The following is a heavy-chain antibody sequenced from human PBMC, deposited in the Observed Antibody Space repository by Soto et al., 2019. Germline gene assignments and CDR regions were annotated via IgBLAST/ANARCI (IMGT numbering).Heavy chain of an antibody. D-gene: IGHD2-2*02. Sequence: ASVKVSCKVSGYTLTELSMHWVRQAPGKGLEWMGGFDPEDGETIYAQKFQGRVTMTEDTSTDTAYMELSSLRSEDTAVYYCATVLVVPAAINTDYYYYGMDVWGQGTTVTV. CDR3: ATVLVVPAAINTDYYYYGMDV. J-gene: IGHJ6*02. V-gene: IGHV1-24*01. CDR2: FDPEDGET. CDR1: GYTLTELS.